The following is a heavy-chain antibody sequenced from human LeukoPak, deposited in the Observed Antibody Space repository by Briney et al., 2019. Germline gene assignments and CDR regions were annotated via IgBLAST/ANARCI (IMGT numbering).Heavy chain of an antibody. V-gene: IGHV3-23*01. CDR1: GLTFNNYA. Sequence: GGSLRLSCAVSGLTFNNYAMSWVRQAPGKGLEWVSGISGRGASKYYADSVKGRFTISRDNSKNTLYLQMNSLRAEDTAVYYCAKVANFISSWYNWFDPWGQGTLVTVSS. J-gene: IGHJ5*02. D-gene: IGHD6-13*01. CDR2: ISGRGASK. CDR3: AKVANFISSWYNWFDP.